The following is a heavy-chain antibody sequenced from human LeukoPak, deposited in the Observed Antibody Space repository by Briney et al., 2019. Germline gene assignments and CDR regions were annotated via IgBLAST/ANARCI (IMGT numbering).Heavy chain of an antibody. D-gene: IGHD2/OR15-2a*01. CDR2: INHSGST. V-gene: IGHV4-34*01. CDR3: ATQILLCHYF. Sequence: PSETLSLTCAAYGGSFSGYYWSWIRQPPGKGLEWIGEINHSGSTNYNPSLKSRVTISVDTSKNQFSLKLSSVTAADTAVYYCATQILLCHYFWGQGTLVTVSS. CDR1: GGSFSGYY. J-gene: IGHJ4*02.